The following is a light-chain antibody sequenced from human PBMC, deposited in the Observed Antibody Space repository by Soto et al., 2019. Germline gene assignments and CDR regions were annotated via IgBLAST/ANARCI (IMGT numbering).Light chain of an antibody. CDR2: RNN. V-gene: IGLV1-47*01. J-gene: IGLJ2*01. Sequence: LTQPPSASGTPGQRVTISCSGSSSNIGSNYVYWYQQLPGTAPKLLIYRNNQRPSGVPDRFSGSKSGTSASLAISGLRSEDEADYYCAAWDDSLSGSVFGGGTKVTVL. CDR3: AAWDDSLSGSV. CDR1: SSNIGSNY.